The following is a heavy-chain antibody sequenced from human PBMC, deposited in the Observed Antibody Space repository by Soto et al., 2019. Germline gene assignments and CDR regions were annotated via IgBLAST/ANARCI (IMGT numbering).Heavy chain of an antibody. Sequence: PGGSLRLSCAASGFTFSSYGMHWVRQAPGKVLERVAVIWYDGSNKYYADSVKGRFTISRDNSKNTLYLQMNSLRAEDTAVYYCARGSPRNTDFDYWGQGTLVTVS. V-gene: IGHV3-33*08. J-gene: IGHJ4*02. CDR1: GFTFSSYG. D-gene: IGHD1-1*01. CDR2: IWYDGSNK. CDR3: ARGSPRNTDFDY.